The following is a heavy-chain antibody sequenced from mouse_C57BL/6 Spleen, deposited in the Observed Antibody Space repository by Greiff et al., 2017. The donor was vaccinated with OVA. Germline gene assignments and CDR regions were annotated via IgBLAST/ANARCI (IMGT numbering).Heavy chain of an antibody. Sequence: VQLQQPGAELVKPGASVKLSCKASGYTFTSYWMQWVKQRPGQGLEWIGEIDPSDSDTNYNQKFKGKATLTVDTSSSTAYMQLSSLTSEDSAVYYCARRKLQDYGSSYGGAMDYWGQGTSVTVSS. CDR1: GYTFTSYW. CDR3: ARRKLQDYGSSYGGAMDY. CDR2: IDPSDSDT. V-gene: IGHV1-50*01. D-gene: IGHD1-1*01. J-gene: IGHJ4*01.